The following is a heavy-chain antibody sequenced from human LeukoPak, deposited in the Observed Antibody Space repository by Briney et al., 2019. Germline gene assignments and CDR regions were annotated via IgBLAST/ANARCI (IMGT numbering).Heavy chain of an antibody. CDR2: ISGSGGST. CDR3: AKDPRANSPADY. J-gene: IGHJ4*02. V-gene: IGHV3-23*01. D-gene: IGHD4-23*01. Sequence: GGTLRLSCAASGFTFNNYDMSWVRQAPGKGLEWVSAISGSGGSTYYADSVKGRFTISRDNSKNTLYLQMNSLRAEDTAVYYCAKDPRANSPADYWGQGTPVTVSS. CDR1: GFTFNNYD.